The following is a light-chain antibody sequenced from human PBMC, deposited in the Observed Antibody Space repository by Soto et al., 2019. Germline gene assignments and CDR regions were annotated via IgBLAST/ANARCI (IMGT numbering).Light chain of an antibody. J-gene: IGKJ5*01. CDR2: DAS. CDR1: ESVSYSY. CDR3: QQYGSSPIT. V-gene: IGKV3D-20*01. Sequence: EIVLKQSPGALSLSTGERATLSCGASESVSYSYVAWYQLKGGLAPRLLIHDASTRASGIPDRFSGSKSGTDFTLTIRGLEPEDAAVYYCQQYGSSPITFCQGTRLEIK.